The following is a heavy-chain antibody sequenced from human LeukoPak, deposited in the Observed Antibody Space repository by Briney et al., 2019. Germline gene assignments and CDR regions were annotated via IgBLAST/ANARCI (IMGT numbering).Heavy chain of an antibody. D-gene: IGHD6-13*01. Sequence: GGSLRLSCAASGFTFRSYGIHWVRQAPGKGLEWVAVMSYDGTNEYYADSLKGRFTISRDNSKNSLYLQMNSLRLEDTAVYYCAKGHGSSWSFIDCWGQGTLVTVSS. V-gene: IGHV3-30*18. CDR3: AKGHGSSWSFIDC. J-gene: IGHJ4*02. CDR1: GFTFRSYG. CDR2: MSYDGTNE.